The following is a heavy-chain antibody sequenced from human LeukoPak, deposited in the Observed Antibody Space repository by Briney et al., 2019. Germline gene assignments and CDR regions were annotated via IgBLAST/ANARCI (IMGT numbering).Heavy chain of an antibody. J-gene: IGHJ6*04. D-gene: IGHD2-15*01. CDR1: GFTFSSYA. V-gene: IGHV3-48*03. CDR2: ISSSGSTI. CDR3: ARYCSGGSCYLRYYYYGMDV. Sequence: PGGSLRLSCAASGFTFSSYAMHWVRQAPGKGLEWVSYISSSGSTIYYADSVKGRFTISRDNAKNSLYLQMNSLRAEDTAVYYCARYCSGGSCYLRYYYYGMDVWGKGTTVTVSS.